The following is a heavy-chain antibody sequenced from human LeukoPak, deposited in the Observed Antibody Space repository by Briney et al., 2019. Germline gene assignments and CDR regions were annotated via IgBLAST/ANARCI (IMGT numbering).Heavy chain of an antibody. J-gene: IGHJ6*03. Sequence: SETLSLTCAVYGGSFSGYYWSWIRQPPGKGLEWIGEINHSGSTNYNPSLKGRVTISVDTSKNQFSLKLSSVTAADTAVYYCARYSRTSGYYYYYYYMDVWGKGTTVTVSS. CDR2: INHSGST. CDR1: GGSFSGYY. D-gene: IGHD1-26*01. V-gene: IGHV4-34*01. CDR3: ARYSRTSGYYYYYYYMDV.